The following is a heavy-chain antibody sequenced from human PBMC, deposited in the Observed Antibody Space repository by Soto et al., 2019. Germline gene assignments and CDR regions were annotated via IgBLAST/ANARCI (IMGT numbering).Heavy chain of an antibody. Sequence: QVQLVESGGGVVQPGTSLRLSCAASGFTFSSYAMHWVRQAPGKGLEWVAVISYDGSNKYYVDSVKGRFTISRDNSKNTLVLQMNSLRAEDTAVYYCASAYSSSWHNFNSWGQGTLVTVSS. CDR1: GFTFSSYA. V-gene: IGHV3-30-3*01. J-gene: IGHJ4*02. CDR2: ISYDGSNK. CDR3: ASAYSSSWHNFNS. D-gene: IGHD6-13*01.